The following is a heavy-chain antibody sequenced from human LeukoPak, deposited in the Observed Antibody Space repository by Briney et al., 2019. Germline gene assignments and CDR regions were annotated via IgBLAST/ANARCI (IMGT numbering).Heavy chain of an antibody. CDR2: ISGNGGST. Sequence: GGSLRLSCAASGFTFSNYAMSWVRQASGKGLEWVSAISGNGGSTYYADSVKGRFTISRDNAKNSLYLQMNSLRAEDTAVYYCARGHGGLRFGAAPVNTNWGQGTLVTVSS. CDR3: ARGHGGLRFGAAPVNTN. D-gene: IGHD3-10*01. V-gene: IGHV3-23*01. J-gene: IGHJ4*02. CDR1: GFTFSNYA.